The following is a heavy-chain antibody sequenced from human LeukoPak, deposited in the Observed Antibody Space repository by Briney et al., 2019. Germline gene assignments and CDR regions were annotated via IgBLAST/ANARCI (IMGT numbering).Heavy chain of an antibody. CDR2: INSDGSST. CDR1: GFTFSSYW. CDR3: AVKLRERYYYYYGMDV. D-gene: IGHD1-1*01. Sequence: GGSLRLSCAASGFTFSSYWMHWVRQAPGKGLVWVSRINSDGSSTSYADSVKGRFTISRDNAKNTLYLQMNSLRAEDTAVYYCAVKLRERYYYYYGMDVWGQGTTVTVSS. V-gene: IGHV3-74*01. J-gene: IGHJ6*02.